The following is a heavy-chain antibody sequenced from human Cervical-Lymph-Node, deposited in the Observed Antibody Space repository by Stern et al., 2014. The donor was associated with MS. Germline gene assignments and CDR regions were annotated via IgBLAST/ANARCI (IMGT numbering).Heavy chain of an antibody. CDR1: GGSISSEDNY. V-gene: IGHV4-30-4*01. CDR3: AVTPGTNWFDP. J-gene: IGHJ5*02. Sequence: QVQLQESGPGLVKPSQTLSLTCTVSGGSISSEDNYWTWIRPHPGKGLEWIGYIHYAGTTYYDPSLKSRVTISLDRSKNQFSLKMKSVTAADTAVYFCAVTPGTNWFDPWGQGTLVTVSS. CDR2: IHYAGTT. D-gene: IGHD2-21*02.